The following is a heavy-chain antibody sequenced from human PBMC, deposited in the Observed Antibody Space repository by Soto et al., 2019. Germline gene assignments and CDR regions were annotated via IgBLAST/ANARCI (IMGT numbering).Heavy chain of an antibody. CDR1: GYTFTSYA. CDR3: ARRRIRWYDAFDI. D-gene: IGHD2-15*01. CDR2: INAGNGNT. J-gene: IGHJ3*02. V-gene: IGHV1-3*01. Sequence: ASVKVSCKASGYTFTSYAMHWVRQPPGQRLEGMGWINAGNGNTKYSQKFQGRVTITRDTSASKAYMELSSLRSEDTAVYYCARRRIRWYDAFDIWGQGTMVTVSS.